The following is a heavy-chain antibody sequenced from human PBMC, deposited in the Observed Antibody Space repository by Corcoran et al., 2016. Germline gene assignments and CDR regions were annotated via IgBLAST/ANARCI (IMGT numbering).Heavy chain of an antibody. CDR1: GYTFTSYY. CDR3: ARDPVTFGGVIVGPLLY. CDR2: INPSGGST. V-gene: IGHV1-46*01. Sequence: QVQLVQSGAEVKKPGASVKVSCKASGYTFTSYYMHWVRQAPGQGLEWMGIINPSGGSTSYAQKFRGRVTMTRDTSTSTVYMELSSLRSEDTAVYYCARDPVTFGGVIVGPLLYWGQGTLVTVSS. D-gene: IGHD3-16*02. J-gene: IGHJ4*02.